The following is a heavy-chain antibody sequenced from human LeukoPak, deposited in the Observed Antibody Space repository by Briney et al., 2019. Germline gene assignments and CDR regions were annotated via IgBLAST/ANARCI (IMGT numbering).Heavy chain of an antibody. D-gene: IGHD2-2*01. CDR2: IYYSGST. CDR3: ARVPSSDIVVVPADWFDP. V-gene: IGHV4-39*07. CDR1: GGSISSSSYY. Sequence: SETLSLTCTVSGGSISSSSYYWGWIRQPPGKGLEWIGSIYYSGSTYYNPSLKSRVTISVDKSKNQFSLKLSSVTAADTAVYYCARVPSSDIVVVPADWFDPWGQGTLVTVSS. J-gene: IGHJ5*02.